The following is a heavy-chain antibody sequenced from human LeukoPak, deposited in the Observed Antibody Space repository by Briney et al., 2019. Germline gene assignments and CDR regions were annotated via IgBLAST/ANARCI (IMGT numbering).Heavy chain of an antibody. CDR2: ISSSSTYI. Sequence: GGSLRLSCAVSGFSFRSYTMNCVRQAPGKGLEWVSSISSSSTYIYSADSVKGRFTISRDNAKNSLYLQMNNLRVEDTAVFYCARVGERAFDIWGQGTMVTVSS. V-gene: IGHV3-21*01. CDR3: ARVGERAFDI. J-gene: IGHJ3*02. CDR1: GFSFRSYT.